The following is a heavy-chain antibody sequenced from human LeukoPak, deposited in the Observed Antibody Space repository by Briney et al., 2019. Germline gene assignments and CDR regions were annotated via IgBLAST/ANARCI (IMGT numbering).Heavy chain of an antibody. D-gene: IGHD3-22*01. Sequence: ASVKVSCKASGYTFTGYYMHWVRQAPGQGLEWMGIINPSGGSTSYAQKFQGRVTMTRDTSTSTVYMELSSLRSEDTAVYYCARGEPYYYDSSGYYYDYWGQGTLVTVSS. CDR3: ARGEPYYYDSSGYYYDY. J-gene: IGHJ4*02. CDR1: GYTFTGYY. V-gene: IGHV1-46*01. CDR2: INPSGGST.